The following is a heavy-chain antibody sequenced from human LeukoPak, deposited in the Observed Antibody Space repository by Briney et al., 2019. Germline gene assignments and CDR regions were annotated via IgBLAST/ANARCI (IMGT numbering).Heavy chain of an antibody. CDR1: GYTFSDYY. J-gene: IGHJ5*02. V-gene: IGHV1-2*02. CDR3: ARGDDILTGFGEDWFDP. D-gene: IGHD3-9*01. CDR2: INPNSGGT. Sequence: ASVKVSCKTSGYTFSDYYIHWIRQAPGQGLEWMGWINPNSGGTNYAQKFQGRVTMTRDTSISTAYMELSRLRSDDTAVYYCARGDDILTGFGEDWFDPWGQGTLVTVSS.